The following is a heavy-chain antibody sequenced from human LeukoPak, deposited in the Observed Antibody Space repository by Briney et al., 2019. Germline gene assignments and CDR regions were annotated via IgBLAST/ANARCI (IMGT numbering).Heavy chain of an antibody. Sequence: PSETLSLTCTVSGYSISSGYYWGWIRPPPGKGLEWVSVIYSGGRTDYADSVKGRFTTSRDNAKNSLYLQMNSLRAEDTAVYYCARDGGVLVLYYYYYMDVWGKGTTVTVSS. CDR1: GYSISSGYY. J-gene: IGHJ6*03. D-gene: IGHD3-3*01. V-gene: IGHV3-53*01. CDR3: ARDGGVLVLYYYYYMDV. CDR2: IYSGGRT.